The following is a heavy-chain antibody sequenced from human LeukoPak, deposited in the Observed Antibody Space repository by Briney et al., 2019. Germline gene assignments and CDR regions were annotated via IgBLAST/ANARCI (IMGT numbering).Heavy chain of an antibody. CDR2: MYHSGST. Sequence: PSETLSLTCTVSGYSISSGYYWGWIRQPPGKGLEWIGSMYHSGSTYYNPSLKSRVAISVDTSKNQFSLKLSSVTAADTAVYYCARGVTPFDYWGQGTLVTVSS. V-gene: IGHV4-38-2*02. CDR3: ARGVTPFDY. CDR1: GYSISSGYY. D-gene: IGHD2-21*02. J-gene: IGHJ4*02.